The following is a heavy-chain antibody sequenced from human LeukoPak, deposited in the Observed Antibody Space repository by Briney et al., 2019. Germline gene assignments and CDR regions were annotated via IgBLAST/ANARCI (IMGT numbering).Heavy chain of an antibody. J-gene: IGHJ3*02. CDR1: GYTFTSYD. CDR2: MNPNSGNT. Sequence: ASVKVSCKASGYTFTSYDINWVRQATGQGLEWMGWMNPNSGNTGYAQKFQGRVTITRNTSISTAYMELSSLRSEDTAVYYCARGWEPNGLDAFDIWGQGTMVTVSS. V-gene: IGHV1-8*03. D-gene: IGHD1-14*01. CDR3: ARGWEPNGLDAFDI.